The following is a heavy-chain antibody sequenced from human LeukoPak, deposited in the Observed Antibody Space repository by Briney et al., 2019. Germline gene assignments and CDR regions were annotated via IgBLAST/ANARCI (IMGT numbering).Heavy chain of an antibody. D-gene: IGHD3-22*01. J-gene: IGHJ4*02. Sequence: GGSLILSCAASGFTFSGSAMHWVRQAPGQGLEWVSAISGSGGSTYYADSVKGRFTISRDNSKNTLYLRMNSLRAEDTAVYYCAKTYYDSSGYYLCPFDYWGQGTLVTVSS. CDR2: ISGSGGST. V-gene: IGHV3-23*01. CDR1: GFTFSGSA. CDR3: AKTYYDSSGYYLCPFDY.